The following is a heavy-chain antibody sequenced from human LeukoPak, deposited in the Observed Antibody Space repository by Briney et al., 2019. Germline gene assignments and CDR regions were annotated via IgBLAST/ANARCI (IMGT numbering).Heavy chain of an antibody. CDR3: VKGRHSNSWYSSDY. CDR1: GSTFSSYA. V-gene: IGHV3-64D*09. D-gene: IGHD6-13*01. J-gene: IGHJ4*02. Sequence: PGGSLRLSCSASGSTFSSYAMHWVRQAPGKGLEYVSAISSSGGRTYYADSVRGRFTISRDNSKNTLYLQMSSLRAEDTAVYYCVKGRHSNSWYSSDYWGQGTLVTVSS. CDR2: ISSSGGRT.